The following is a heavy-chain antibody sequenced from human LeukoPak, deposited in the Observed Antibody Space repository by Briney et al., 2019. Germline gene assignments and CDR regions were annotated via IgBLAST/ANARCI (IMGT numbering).Heavy chain of an antibody. CDR1: GYTFTSHS. Sequence: GASVKVSCKASGYTFTSHSISWVRQAPGQGLEWMGWISVYNGKIRYAEKFQGRVTMTTDTSTSEAYMELRSLTSDETAVYYCARDLRYFDWSPPSPTRGYYGMDVWGTGTTVTVSS. CDR2: ISVYNGKI. J-gene: IGHJ6*04. CDR3: ARDLRYFDWSPPSPTRGYYGMDV. V-gene: IGHV1-18*04. D-gene: IGHD3-9*01.